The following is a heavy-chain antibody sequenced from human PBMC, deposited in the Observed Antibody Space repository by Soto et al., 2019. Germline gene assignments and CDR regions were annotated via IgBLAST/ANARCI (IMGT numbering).Heavy chain of an antibody. D-gene: IGHD6-19*01. CDR2: IGRNGGSI. Sequence: EVQLVESGGGLVQPGRSLRLSCAASGFTSHHYAMHWVLQAPGKGLEWGSGIGRNGGSICYADSVRDRVTVSRHNAKNSLYLEMTSLRADDTAFYYCARERGGLVDTGTIDSWGQGTLVTVSS. J-gene: IGHJ4*02. V-gene: IGHV3-9*02. CDR3: ARERGGLVDTGTIDS. CDR1: GFTSHHYA.